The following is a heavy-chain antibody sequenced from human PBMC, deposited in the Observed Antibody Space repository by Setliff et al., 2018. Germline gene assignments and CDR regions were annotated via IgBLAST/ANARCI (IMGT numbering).Heavy chain of an antibody. V-gene: IGHV4-39*01. Sequence: SETLSLTCTVSGASLSSGTYYWGWIRQPPGKGLEWIGRIYYRGDTYYNASLKGRLTISVDTAQNQFSLRLTSVTAADTAVYYRARTGTYRYFDYWGQGALVTVSS. D-gene: IGHD1-1*01. CDR3: ARTGTYRYFDY. CDR2: IYYRGDT. CDR1: GASLSSGTYY. J-gene: IGHJ4*02.